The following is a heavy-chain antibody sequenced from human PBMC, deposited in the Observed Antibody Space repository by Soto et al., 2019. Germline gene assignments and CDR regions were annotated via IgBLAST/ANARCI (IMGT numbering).Heavy chain of an antibody. CDR3: AKVSSDRGYYYFGMDV. CDR1: GFTFRSYG. J-gene: IGHJ6*02. Sequence: QVQLVESGGGVVQPGRSVRLSCAASGFTFRSYGIHWVRQTPGKGLEWVAVISYDGREKHYADSVKGRFTISRDNSKNSLYLQMNSLRPEDTAVYYCAKVSSDRGYYYFGMDVWGQGTTVTVPS. V-gene: IGHV3-30*18. D-gene: IGHD3-10*01. CDR2: ISYDGREK.